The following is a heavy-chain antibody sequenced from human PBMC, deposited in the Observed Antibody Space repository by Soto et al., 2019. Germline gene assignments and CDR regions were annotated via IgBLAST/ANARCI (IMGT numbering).Heavy chain of an antibody. V-gene: IGHV3-30*18. Sequence: SGGSLRLSCAASGFTFSSYGMHWVRQAPGKGLEWVAVISYDGSNKYYADSVKGRFTISRDNSKNTLYLQMNSLRAEDTAVYYCAKGRRLRFIYGMDVWGQGTTVTV. CDR1: GFTFSSYG. J-gene: IGHJ6*02. CDR3: AKGRRLRFIYGMDV. CDR2: ISYDGSNK. D-gene: IGHD3-3*01.